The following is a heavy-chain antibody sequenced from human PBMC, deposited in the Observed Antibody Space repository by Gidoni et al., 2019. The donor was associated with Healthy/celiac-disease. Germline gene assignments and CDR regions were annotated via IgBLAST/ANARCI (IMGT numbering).Heavy chain of an antibody. D-gene: IGHD3-22*01. J-gene: IGHJ4*02. CDR3: VVVTPDYYFDY. CDR2: IYYSGST. V-gene: IGHV4-39*01. Sequence: QLQLQESGPGLVKPSETLALTCTVSGGSISSSSYYWGWIRQPPGKGLEWIGSIYYSGSTYYNPSLKSRVTISVDTSKNQFSLKLSSVTAADTAVYYCVVVTPDYYFDYWGQGTLVTVSS. CDR1: GGSISSSSYY.